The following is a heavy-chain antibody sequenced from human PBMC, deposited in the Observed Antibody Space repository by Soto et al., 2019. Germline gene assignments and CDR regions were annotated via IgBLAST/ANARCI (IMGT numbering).Heavy chain of an antibody. J-gene: IGHJ4*02. CDR3: AKASGWFGEFDY. D-gene: IGHD3-10*01. CDR1: GFTFSSYA. V-gene: IGHV3-23*01. CDR2: ISGSGGST. Sequence: EVQLLESGGGLVQPGGSLRLSCAASGFTFSSYAMSWVRQAPGKGLEWVSAISGSGGSTYYADSVKGRFTISRDNSKNTLYLQLNSLRAEDTAVYYCAKASGWFGEFDYWGQGSLVTVSS.